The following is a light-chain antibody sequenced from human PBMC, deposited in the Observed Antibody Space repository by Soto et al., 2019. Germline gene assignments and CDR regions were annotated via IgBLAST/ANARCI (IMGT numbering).Light chain of an antibody. CDR3: QSYDSSLSYLV. CDR1: SSNIGAGYD. J-gene: IGLJ2*01. CDR2: GNT. V-gene: IGLV1-40*01. Sequence: QAVVTQPPSVSGAPGQRVTISCTGSSSNIGAGYDVHWYQQLPGTAPKLLIYGNTNRPSGVPDRFSGSKSGTSASLAITGLQAEDEAEYYCQSYDSSLSYLVFGGGTKLTVL.